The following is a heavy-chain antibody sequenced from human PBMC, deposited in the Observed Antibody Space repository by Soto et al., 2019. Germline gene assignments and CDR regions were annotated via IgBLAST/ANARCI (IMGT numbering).Heavy chain of an antibody. CDR3: ARGGSRRLQLWFVFDY. D-gene: IGHD5-18*01. CDR1: GFIVSSNY. Sequence: GGSLRLSSAASGFIVSSNYMSWFRQAPGKGLEWVSVIYSGGSTYYADSVKDRFTISRDNSKNTLYLQLNGLRAEDTAVYYCARGGSRRLQLWFVFDYWGQGTLVTVSS. V-gene: IGHV3-53*01. CDR2: IYSGGST. J-gene: IGHJ4*02.